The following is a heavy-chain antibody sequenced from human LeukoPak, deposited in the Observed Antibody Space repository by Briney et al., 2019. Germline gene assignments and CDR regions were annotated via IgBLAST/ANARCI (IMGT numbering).Heavy chain of an antibody. D-gene: IGHD4-23*01. J-gene: IGHJ5*02. CDR2: INHSGST. V-gene: IGHV4-34*01. Sequence: SETLSLTCAVYGGSSSGYYWSWIRQPPGKGLEWIGEINHSGSTNYNPSLKSRVTISVDTSKNQFSLKLSSVTAADTAVYYCARLGGWFDPWGQGTLVTVSS. CDR3: ARLGGWFDP. CDR1: GGSSSGYY.